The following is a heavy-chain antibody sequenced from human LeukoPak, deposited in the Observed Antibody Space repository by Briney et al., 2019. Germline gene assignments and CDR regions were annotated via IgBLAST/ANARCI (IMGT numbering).Heavy chain of an antibody. Sequence: ASVKVFCKASGYTFTGYYMHWVRQAPGQGLEWMGWINPNSGGTNYAQKFQGRVTMTRDTSISTAYMELSRLRSDDTAVYYCARILVRDFWSGYYGYWGQGTLVTVSS. J-gene: IGHJ4*02. V-gene: IGHV1-2*02. CDR3: ARILVRDFWSGYYGY. D-gene: IGHD3-3*01. CDR1: GYTFTGYY. CDR2: INPNSGGT.